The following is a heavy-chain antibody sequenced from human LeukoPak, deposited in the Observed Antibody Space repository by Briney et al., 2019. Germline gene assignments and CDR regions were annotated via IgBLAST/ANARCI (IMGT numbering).Heavy chain of an antibody. J-gene: IGHJ4*02. CDR2: IKSKTDSGTR. CDR3: IGKVGGY. Sequence: PGGSLRLSCATSGLTFSNAWMSWVRQPPGKGLEWVGPIKSKTDSGTRHYAAPVKCRFTISRDDSKNTLYLQMTSLKTEDTFAYYCIGKVGGYWGQGTLVTVSS. CDR1: GLTFSNAW. D-gene: IGHD3-16*01. V-gene: IGHV3-15*01.